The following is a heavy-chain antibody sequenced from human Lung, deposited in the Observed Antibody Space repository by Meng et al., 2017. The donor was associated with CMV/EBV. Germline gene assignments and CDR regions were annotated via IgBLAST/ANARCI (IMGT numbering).Heavy chain of an antibody. CDR3: AKWMVPAYYCDY. CDR2: IRYDGSNK. V-gene: IGHV3-30*02. D-gene: IGHD2-15*01. Sequence: GESXKISCAASGFTFSSYGMHWVRQAPGKGLEWVAFIRYDGSNKYYADSVKGRFTISRDNSKNTLYLQMNSLRAEDTAVYYCAKWMVPAYYCDYWAQGTLVTVSS. J-gene: IGHJ4*01. CDR1: GFTFSSYG.